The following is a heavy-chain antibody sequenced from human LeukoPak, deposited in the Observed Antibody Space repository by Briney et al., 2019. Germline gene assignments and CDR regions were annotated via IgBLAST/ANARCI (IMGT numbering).Heavy chain of an antibody. CDR3: ARGLALLSAPTPLDY. CDR2: ISSSSSYI. J-gene: IGHJ4*02. CDR1: GFTFSSHS. Sequence: PGGSLRLSCAASGFTFSSHSMNWVRQAPGKGLEWVSSISSSSSYIYYADSVKGRFTISRDNAKNSLYLQMNSLRAEDTAVYYCARGLALLSAPTPLDYWGQGTLVTVSS. V-gene: IGHV3-21*01.